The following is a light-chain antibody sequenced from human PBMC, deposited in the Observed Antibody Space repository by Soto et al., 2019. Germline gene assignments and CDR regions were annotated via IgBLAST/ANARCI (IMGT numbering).Light chain of an antibody. CDR3: LHYVSPLST. Sequence: VGTQPPVAMSLSTGRRAILSCSASQSVTSNYLAWYQQKPGQAPRLLVYGASSRATGISDRFSGSGSGTDFTRSIITLEPEDFAVYYCLHYVSPLSTFAQGTRLEIK. J-gene: IGKJ5*01. CDR2: GAS. CDR1: QSVTSNY. V-gene: IGKV3-20*01.